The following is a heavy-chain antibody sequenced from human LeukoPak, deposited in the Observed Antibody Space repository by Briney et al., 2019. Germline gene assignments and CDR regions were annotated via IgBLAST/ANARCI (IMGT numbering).Heavy chain of an antibody. V-gene: IGHV3-66*01. J-gene: IGHJ3*02. D-gene: IGHD6-6*01. CDR2: VYSSEST. CDR1: GFTFNTYG. Sequence: GGSLRLSCAASGFTFNTYGMYWVRQAPEKGLEWVSVVYSSESTYYADSVKGRFTISRDNSKNTLYLQMNSLRAEDTAVYYCARGKDIATPRGGFDIWGQGTMVTVSS. CDR3: ARGKDIATPRGGFDI.